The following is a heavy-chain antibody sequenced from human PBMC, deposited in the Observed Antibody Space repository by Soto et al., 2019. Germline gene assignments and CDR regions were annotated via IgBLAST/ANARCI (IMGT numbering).Heavy chain of an antibody. Sequence: QVQLVQSGAAVQKPGSSVKVSCKASGGTFSNYAITWVRQAPGQGLEWLGRIIPIFGTANYAQKFHGRVTITAAESTTPAYMELSSLRSDDTAVYYWTKDGGRDGYFGNWFDPWGQGTLVTGSA. CDR3: TKDGGRDGYFGNWFDP. V-gene: IGHV1-69*15. J-gene: IGHJ5*02. CDR1: GGTFSNYA. D-gene: IGHD5-12*01. CDR2: IIPIFGTA.